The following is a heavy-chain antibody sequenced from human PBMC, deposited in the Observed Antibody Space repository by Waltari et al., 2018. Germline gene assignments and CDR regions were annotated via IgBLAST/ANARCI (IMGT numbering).Heavy chain of an antibody. J-gene: IGHJ4*02. Sequence: EVQLVESGGGLVQPGGSLRLSCAASGFPFSSYWMTWVRQAPGKGLEWVANIKQDGSVKYYVDSVRGRFTISRDNAKNSLYLQMNILRAEDTAVYYCARDSGYSGYNSYSFDYWGQGTLVTVSS. CDR2: IKQDGSVK. D-gene: IGHD5-12*01. V-gene: IGHV3-7*01. CDR3: ARDSGYSGYNSYSFDY. CDR1: GFPFSSYW.